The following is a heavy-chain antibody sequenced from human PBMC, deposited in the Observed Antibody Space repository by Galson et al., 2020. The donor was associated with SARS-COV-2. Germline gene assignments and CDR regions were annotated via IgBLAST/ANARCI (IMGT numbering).Heavy chain of an antibody. Sequence: GGSLRLSCAASGFTFSSYEMNWVRQAPGKGLEWVSYISSSGSTVYYADSVKGRFTISRDNAKKSLYLQMNSLRAEDTALYYCARDPSSSWYNGFCPWGQGILVAVSS. CDR2: ISSSGSTV. V-gene: IGHV3-48*03. CDR3: ARDPSSSWYNGFCP. D-gene: IGHD6-13*01. J-gene: IGHJ5*02. CDR1: GFTFSSYE.